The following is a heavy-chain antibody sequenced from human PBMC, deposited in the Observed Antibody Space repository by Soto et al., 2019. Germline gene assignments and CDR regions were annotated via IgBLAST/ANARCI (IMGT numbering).Heavy chain of an antibody. J-gene: IGHJ3*02. CDR3: ARDTGYCSSTSCCSDAFDI. Sequence: SETLSLTCTVSGGSLSSGDYYWSGIRQPPGKGLEWIGYIYYSGSTYYNPSLKSRVTISVDTSNNQFSLKLSSVTAAVTAVYYWARDTGYCSSTSCCSDAFDIWGQGTMVTVSS. D-gene: IGHD2-2*01. CDR2: IYYSGST. CDR1: GGSLSSGDYY. V-gene: IGHV4-30-4*01.